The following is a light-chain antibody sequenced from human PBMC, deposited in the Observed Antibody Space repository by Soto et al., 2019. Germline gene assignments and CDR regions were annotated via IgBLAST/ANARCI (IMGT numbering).Light chain of an antibody. J-gene: IGLJ1*01. CDR2: EVS. Sequence: QSALTQPASVSGSPGQSLTISCTGTSIDIAPYNYVSWYQQHPGKAPKLIIYEVSYRPSGISNRFSGSKSGNTASLTISGLQAEDEADYYCCSYVGATTYVFGTGTKVTVL. CDR1: SIDIAPYNY. CDR3: CSYVGATTYV. V-gene: IGLV2-14*01.